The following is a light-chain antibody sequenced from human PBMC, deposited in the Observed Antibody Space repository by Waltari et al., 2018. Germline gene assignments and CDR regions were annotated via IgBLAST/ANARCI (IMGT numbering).Light chain of an antibody. Sequence: DIVMTQSPDSLAVSLGERATINCKSSQIVLYDSNNKNYLSWYQQKPGQPPTLLMYWASTRESGVPDRFSGSGSGTDFTLTISSLQAEDVAVYYCQQYYSTPLTFGGGTKVEIK. CDR1: QIVLYDSNNKNY. V-gene: IGKV4-1*01. CDR2: WAS. CDR3: QQYYSTPLT. J-gene: IGKJ4*01.